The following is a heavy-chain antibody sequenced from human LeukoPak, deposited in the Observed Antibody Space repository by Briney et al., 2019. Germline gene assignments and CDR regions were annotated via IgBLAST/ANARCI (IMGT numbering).Heavy chain of an antibody. CDR3: ARGSSASYSILLY. D-gene: IGHD2-21*01. Sequence: GGSLRLSCAASGFTFSSYAMHWVRQAPGKGLEWVAVISYDGSNKYYADSVKGRFTIPRDNSKNTLYLQMNSLRAEDTAVYYCARGSSASYSILLYWGQGTLVTVSS. CDR1: GFTFSSYA. J-gene: IGHJ4*02. V-gene: IGHV3-30-3*01. CDR2: ISYDGSNK.